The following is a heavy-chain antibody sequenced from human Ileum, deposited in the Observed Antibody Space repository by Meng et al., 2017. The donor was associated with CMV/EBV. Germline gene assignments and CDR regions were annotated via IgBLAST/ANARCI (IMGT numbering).Heavy chain of an antibody. Sequence: VPLPESGPGLVKPSETLSLTCTVSGGSIRNYYWSWIRQSAGKGLEWIGRIYTGGSPNYNPSLYSRVTMSLDTSKNQFSLKLNSVTAADTAVYYCARLNYYDSREFDYWGQGTLVTVSS. CDR3: ARLNYYDSREFDY. J-gene: IGHJ4*02. CDR2: IYTGGSP. CDR1: GGSIRNYY. D-gene: IGHD3-22*01. V-gene: IGHV4-4*07.